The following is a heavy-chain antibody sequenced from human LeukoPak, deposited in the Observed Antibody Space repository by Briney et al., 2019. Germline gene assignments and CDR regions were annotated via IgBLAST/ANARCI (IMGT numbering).Heavy chain of an antibody. CDR3: ARGSDSLGGSIAAQGGY. CDR2: TSGSSGSTI. CDR1: GFTFSRYG. J-gene: IGHJ4*02. V-gene: IGHV3-48*01. D-gene: IGHD6-6*01. Sequence: GGSLRLSCKASGFTFSRYGMNWVRQAPGRGLEWLSYTSGSSGSTIYYAQSVRGRFTISRDDAKNTLYLQMNSLRAEDTAVYYCARGSDSLGGSIAAQGGYWGQGTLVTVSS.